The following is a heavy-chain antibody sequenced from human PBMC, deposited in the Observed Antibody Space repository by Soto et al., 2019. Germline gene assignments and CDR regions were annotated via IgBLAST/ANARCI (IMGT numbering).Heavy chain of an antibody. CDR1: GYTFTSYG. V-gene: IGHV1-18*01. CDR3: ARGRYGDY. Sequence: QVHLVQSGAEVKKPGASVKVSCKASGYTFTSYGITWVRQAPGQGLEWMGWISAHNGNTDYAQKLQGRVIVTRDTSPSTAYMELRGLISDDTAVYDCARGRYGDYWGQGALVTVSS. D-gene: IGHD1-1*01. CDR2: ISAHNGNT. J-gene: IGHJ4*02.